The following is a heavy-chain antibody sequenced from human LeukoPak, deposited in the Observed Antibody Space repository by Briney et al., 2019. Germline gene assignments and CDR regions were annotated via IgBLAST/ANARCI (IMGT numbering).Heavy chain of an antibody. CDR3: ASGPLDDSSGYYYSY. Sequence: ASVKVSCKASGGTFSSYAISWVRQAPGQGLEWMGGIIPIFGTVNYAQKFQGRVTITTDESTSTAYMELSSLRSEDTAVYYCASGPLDDSSGYYYSYWGQGTLVTVSS. V-gene: IGHV1-69*05. CDR1: GGTFSSYA. CDR2: IIPIFGTV. J-gene: IGHJ4*02. D-gene: IGHD3-22*01.